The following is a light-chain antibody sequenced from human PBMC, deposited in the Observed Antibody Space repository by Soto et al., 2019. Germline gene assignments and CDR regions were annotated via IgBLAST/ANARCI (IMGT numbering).Light chain of an antibody. CDR3: HSYDSSLSGWV. CDR2: GNN. CDR1: SSNIGAGYD. V-gene: IGLV1-40*01. Sequence: QSVLTQPPSVSGAPGQRVTISCTGSSSNIGAGYDVHWYQQLPGTAPKLLIFGNNNRPSGVPDRFSGSKSGTSASLAITGLQAEDEADYYCHSYDSSLSGWVFGRGTKLTVL. J-gene: IGLJ3*02.